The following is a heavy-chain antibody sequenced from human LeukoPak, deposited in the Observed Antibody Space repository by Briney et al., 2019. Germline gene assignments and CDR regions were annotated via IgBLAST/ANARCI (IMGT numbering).Heavy chain of an antibody. V-gene: IGHV5-51*03. CDR3: TKLLGARSSAADY. CDR1: GYSFTSQW. D-gene: IGHD6-6*01. Sequence: GESLKISCKASGYSFTSQWIGGVRQMPGKGLEWMGIIYPSDYDTRYSPFLQGQVTISADKSTTTASLQWSSLRASDTAMYYCTKLLGARSSAADYWGQGTLVTVSS. J-gene: IGHJ4*02. CDR2: IYPSDYDT.